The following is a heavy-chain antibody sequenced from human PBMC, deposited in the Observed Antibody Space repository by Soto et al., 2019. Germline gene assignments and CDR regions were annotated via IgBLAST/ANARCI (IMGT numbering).Heavy chain of an antibody. CDR1: GGTFSSYA. Sequence: GASVKVSCKASGGTFSSYAISWVRQAPGQGLEWMGGIIPIFGTANYAQKFQGRVTITADESTSTAYMELSSLRSEDTAVYYCARGNVLRFLEWLLYFDYWGQGTLVTVSS. J-gene: IGHJ4*02. CDR2: IIPIFGTA. V-gene: IGHV1-69*13. CDR3: ARGNVLRFLEWLLYFDY. D-gene: IGHD3-3*01.